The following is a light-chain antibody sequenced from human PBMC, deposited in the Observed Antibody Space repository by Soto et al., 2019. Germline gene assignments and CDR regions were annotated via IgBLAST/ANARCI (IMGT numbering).Light chain of an antibody. CDR1: QGIRND. J-gene: IGKJ1*01. Sequence: AIQLTQSPSSLSGFVGDRVTITCRASQGIRNDLGWYQQKSGKAPKLLIYDVSTLQSGVPSRFSGSGSGTDFTLTISSLQSEDFAVYYCQQYNNWPRTFGQGTKVDIK. CDR2: DVS. CDR3: QQYNNWPRT. V-gene: IGKV1-6*01.